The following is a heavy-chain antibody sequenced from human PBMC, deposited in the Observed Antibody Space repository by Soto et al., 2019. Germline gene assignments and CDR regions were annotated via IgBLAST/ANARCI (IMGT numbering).Heavy chain of an antibody. CDR2: IFHDGTA. Sequence: PSETLSLTCAVSGVSISSGNWWTWVRQTPQRGLEYIGEIFHDGTANYYPSFERRVAISVDTSKNQFSLKLTSVTAADTAMYFCACVVYTTRLNYMYFDFWGQGALVTVSS. D-gene: IGHD3-16*01. V-gene: IGHV4-4*02. CDR3: ACVVYTTRLNYMYFDF. CDR1: GVSISSGNW. J-gene: IGHJ4*02.